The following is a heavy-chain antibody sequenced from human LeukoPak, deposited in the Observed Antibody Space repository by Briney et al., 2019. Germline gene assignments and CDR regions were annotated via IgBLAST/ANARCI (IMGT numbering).Heavy chain of an antibody. CDR1: GFTFYDYG. CDR2: INWNGGST. CDR3: AREAYGGNFGYYYYMDV. Sequence: GGSLRLSCAASGFTFYDYGMSWVRQAPGKGLEWVSGINWNGGSTGYADSVKGRFTISRDNAKNSLYLQMNSLRAEDTALYYCAREAYGGNFGYYYYMDVWGKGTTVTVSS. V-gene: IGHV3-20*04. D-gene: IGHD4-23*01. J-gene: IGHJ6*03.